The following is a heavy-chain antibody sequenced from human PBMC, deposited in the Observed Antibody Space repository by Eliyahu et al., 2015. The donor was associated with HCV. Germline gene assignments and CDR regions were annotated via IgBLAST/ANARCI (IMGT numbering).Heavy chain of an antibody. CDR1: GFTFNIYA. CDR2: ISSDGGAT. J-gene: IGHJ5*02. D-gene: IGHD1-7*01. Sequence: LVESGGGLVQPGGSLRLSCSASGFTFNIYAMHWVRQAPGKGLEHVSGISSDGGATYYADSVKGRFTISRDNSKNTLYLQMSSLRAEDTAVYYCVKAGDWNYVETWFDPWGQGTLVTVSS. V-gene: IGHV3-64D*06. CDR3: VKAGDWNYVETWFDP.